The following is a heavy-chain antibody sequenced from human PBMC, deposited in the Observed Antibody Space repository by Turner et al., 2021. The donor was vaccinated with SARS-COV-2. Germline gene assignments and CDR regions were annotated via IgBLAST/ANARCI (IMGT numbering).Heavy chain of an antibody. D-gene: IGHD5-12*01. J-gene: IGHJ5*02. CDR3: ARVDIVSTNYFDP. Sequence: QVQLQQWGAGLLKPSETLSLTCAVSGGSLSGYYWSWIRQPPGKGLEWIGEINHSGYTNYNPSLKSRVTISVDTSKNQISLKLNSVTAADTVLYYCARVDIVSTNYFDPWGQGTLVTVSS. V-gene: IGHV4-34*02. CDR2: INHSGYT. CDR1: GGSLSGYY.